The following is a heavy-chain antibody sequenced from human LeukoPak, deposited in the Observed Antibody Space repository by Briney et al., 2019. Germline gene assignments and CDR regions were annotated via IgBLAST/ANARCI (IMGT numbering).Heavy chain of an antibody. Sequence: SETLSLTCTVSGYSISSGYYWGWIRQPPGKGLEWIGSIYHSGSTYYNPSLKSRVTISVDTSKNQFSLKLSSVTAADTAVYYYARDLIVGATAPFDYWGQGTLVTVSS. J-gene: IGHJ4*02. CDR3: ARDLIVGATAPFDY. CDR2: IYHSGST. D-gene: IGHD1-26*01. CDR1: GYSISSGYY. V-gene: IGHV4-38-2*02.